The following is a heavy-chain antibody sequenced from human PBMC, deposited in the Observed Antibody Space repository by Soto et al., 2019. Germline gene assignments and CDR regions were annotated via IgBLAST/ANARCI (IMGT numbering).Heavy chain of an antibody. CDR3: ARDKAYGLDV. CDR2: INGDGITR. CDR1: EFAFNTYW. V-gene: IGHV3-74*01. J-gene: IGHJ6*02. Sequence: EVQLVKSGRGLVQPGGSLRLSCAASEFAFNTYWMHWVRQVPGKGLEWVSRINGDGITRTYADSVKGRFTISRDNAENILYLQMNSLRAEDTAVYYCARDKAYGLDVWGQGTTVTVSS.